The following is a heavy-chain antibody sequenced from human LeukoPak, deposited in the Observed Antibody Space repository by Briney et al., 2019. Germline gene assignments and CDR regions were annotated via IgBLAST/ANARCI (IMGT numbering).Heavy chain of an antibody. J-gene: IGHJ4*02. V-gene: IGHV4-34*01. D-gene: IGHD3-3*01. CDR2: INHSGST. Sequence: SETLSLTCAVYGGSFSGYYWSWIRQPPGKGLEWIGEINHSGSTNYNPSLKSRVTISVDTSKNQFSLKLSSVTAADTAVYYCARGGDFWSGYYGLSDYFDYWGQGTLVTVSS. CDR3: ARGGDFWSGYYGLSDYFDY. CDR1: GGSFSGYY.